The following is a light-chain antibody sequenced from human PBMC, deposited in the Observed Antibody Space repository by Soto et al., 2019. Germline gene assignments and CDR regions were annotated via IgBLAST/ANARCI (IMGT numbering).Light chain of an antibody. J-gene: IGKJ1*01. CDR2: KES. CDR1: QSISSW. Sequence: DIQMTQSPSTLSASVGDRVTITCRASQSISSWLAWYQQKPGKAPNLLIYKESSLESGVPSRFSGSGSGTEFTLTNSSLQPDDFATYYCQQYNSYWTFGQGTKVEIK. CDR3: QQYNSYWT. V-gene: IGKV1-5*03.